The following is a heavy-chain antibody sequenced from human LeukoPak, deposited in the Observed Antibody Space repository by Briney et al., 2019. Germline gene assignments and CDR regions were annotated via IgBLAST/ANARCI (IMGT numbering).Heavy chain of an antibody. CDR3: ARVKYDSSGYPIGWFGP. V-gene: IGHV4-59*01. CDR1: GGSISSYY. Sequence: SETLSLTCTVSGGSISSYYWSWIRQPPGKGLEWIGYIYYSGSTNYNPSLKSRVTISVDTSKNQFSLKLSSVTAADTAVYYCARVKYDSSGYPIGWFGPWGQGTLVTVSS. J-gene: IGHJ5*02. D-gene: IGHD3-22*01. CDR2: IYYSGST.